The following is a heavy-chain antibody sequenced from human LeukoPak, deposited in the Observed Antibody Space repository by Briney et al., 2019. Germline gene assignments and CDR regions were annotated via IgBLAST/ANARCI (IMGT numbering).Heavy chain of an antibody. V-gene: IGHV3-7*01. D-gene: IGHD6-6*01. CDR3: SNGIYSSSY. CDR1: GFTFTRYW. CDR2: IKQDGSQQ. J-gene: IGHJ4*02. Sequence: GGSLRLSCATSGFTFTRYWMSWIRQAPGKGLEWVANIKQDGSQQYYLDSVEGRFTISRDNAKNSLYLQMNNLRAEDTAVYYCSNGIYSSSYWGQGTLVTISS.